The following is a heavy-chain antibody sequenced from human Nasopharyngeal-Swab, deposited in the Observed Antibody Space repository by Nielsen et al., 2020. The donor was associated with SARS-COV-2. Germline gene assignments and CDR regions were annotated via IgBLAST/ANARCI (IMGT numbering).Heavy chain of an antibody. CDR2: ISYDGNEN. J-gene: IGHJ4*02. D-gene: IGHD3-3*01. V-gene: IGHV3-30*03. CDR3: AFGAFYFDH. Sequence: VRQAPGKGLEWVALISYDGNENYYADSLKGRFTISRDNAKNALYLQVNSLRSEDTAVYYCAFGAFYFDHWGQGTLVTVSS.